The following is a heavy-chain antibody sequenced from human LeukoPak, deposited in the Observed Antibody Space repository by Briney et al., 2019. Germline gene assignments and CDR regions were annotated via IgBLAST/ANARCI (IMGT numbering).Heavy chain of an antibody. Sequence: PGGSLRLSCAASGFTFSDYYMSWIRQAPGKGLEWVSYISSSGSTIYYADSVKGRFTISGDNAKNSLYLQMNSLRAEDTAVYYCARDSSGYSSGWYYYYGMDVWGQGTTVTVSS. CDR2: ISSSGSTI. CDR3: ARDSSGYSSGWYYYYGMDV. V-gene: IGHV3-11*01. CDR1: GFTFSDYY. D-gene: IGHD6-19*01. J-gene: IGHJ6*02.